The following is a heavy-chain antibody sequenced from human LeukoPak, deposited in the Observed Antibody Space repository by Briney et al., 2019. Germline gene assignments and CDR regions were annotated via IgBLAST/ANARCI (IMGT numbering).Heavy chain of an antibody. V-gene: IGHV1-8*01. J-gene: IGHJ4*02. D-gene: IGHD3-22*01. CDR3: ARVFMWWYYDSSGYYPPFYDY. Sequence: GSSVKVSCKASGYTFTSYDINWVRQATGQGLEWMGWMNPNSGNTGYAQKFQGRVTMTRNTSISTAYMELSGLRSEDTAVYYCARVFMWWYYDSSGYYPPFYDYWGQGTLVTVSS. CDR2: MNPNSGNT. CDR1: GYTFTSYD.